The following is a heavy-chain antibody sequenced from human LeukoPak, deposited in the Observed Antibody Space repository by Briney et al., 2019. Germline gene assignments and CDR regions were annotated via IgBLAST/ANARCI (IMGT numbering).Heavy chain of an antibody. Sequence: SGVSLRRSCSASGFTFSDYYMSLIRQAPGKGLKCFAYISSSGTTIYYADSVKGRFTISRDNAKNSLYLQMNSLRAEDTAVYFCARAGNNWNYALDYWGQGTLVTVSS. CDR1: GFTFSDYY. D-gene: IGHD1-7*01. CDR2: ISSSGTTI. V-gene: IGHV3-11*04. CDR3: ARAGNNWNYALDY. J-gene: IGHJ4*02.